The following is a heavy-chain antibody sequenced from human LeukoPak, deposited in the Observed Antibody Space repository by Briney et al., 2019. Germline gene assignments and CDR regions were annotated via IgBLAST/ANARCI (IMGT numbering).Heavy chain of an antibody. D-gene: IGHD4-17*01. J-gene: IGHJ2*01. V-gene: IGHV1-8*01. CDR3: AIIDYGDSRGWYFDL. Sequence: ASVKVSCKASGYTFTSHDINWVRQATGQGLEWMGWMNPNSGNTGYAQKFQGRVTMTRNTSISTAYMELSSLRSEDTAVYYCAIIDYGDSRGWYFDLWGRGTLVTVSS. CDR2: MNPNSGNT. CDR1: GYTFTSHD.